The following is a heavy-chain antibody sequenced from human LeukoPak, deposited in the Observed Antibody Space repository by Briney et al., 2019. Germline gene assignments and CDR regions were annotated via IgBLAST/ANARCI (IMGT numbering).Heavy chain of an antibody. CDR3: ENHKHVSASSIHY. V-gene: IGHV3-23*01. CDR2: ISGAATPT. J-gene: IGHJ4*02. D-gene: IGHD6-6*01. CDR1: GFTFSDYA. Sequence: GGSLRLSCAASGFTFSDYAMSWVRQAPGKGLEWVSVISGAATPTYYADSVKGRFTISRDNSKNTLYLQMNSLRAEDAAVYYCENHKHVSASSIHYWGQGTLVTVSS.